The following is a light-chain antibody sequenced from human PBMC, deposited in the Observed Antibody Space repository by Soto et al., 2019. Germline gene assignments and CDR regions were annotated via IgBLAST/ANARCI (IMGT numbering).Light chain of an antibody. CDR2: GDN. CDR1: SGSVASNY. V-gene: IGLV6-57*02. J-gene: IGLJ1*01. CDR3: KSYDRSSLYV. Sequence: NFMLTQPHSVSESPGKTVTISCTGSSGSVASNYVHWYQRRPGSAPTIVIYGDNQRPSGVPDRFSGSIDSSSNSASLTISRLKTEDEADYFCKSYDRSSLYVFATGTKVTVL.